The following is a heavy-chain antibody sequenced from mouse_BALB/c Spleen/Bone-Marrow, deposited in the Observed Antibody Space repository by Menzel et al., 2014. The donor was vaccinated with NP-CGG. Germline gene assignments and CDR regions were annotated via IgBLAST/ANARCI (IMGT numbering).Heavy chain of an antibody. Sequence: LVESGPGLVAPSQSLSITCTVSGFSLTSYDISWIRQPPGKGLEWLGVIWTGGGTNYNSAFMSRLSISKDNSKSQVFLKMNSLQTDDTAIYYCVRGVNFDYWGQGTTLAVSS. CDR3: VRGVNFDY. J-gene: IGHJ2*01. V-gene: IGHV2-9-2*01. CDR1: GFSLTSYD. CDR2: IWTGGGT.